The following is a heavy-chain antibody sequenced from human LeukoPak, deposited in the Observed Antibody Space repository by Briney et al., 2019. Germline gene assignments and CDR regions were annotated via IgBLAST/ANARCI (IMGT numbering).Heavy chain of an antibody. Sequence: PGESLRLSCAASGFTVSSNYMSWVRQAPGKGLEWGSVIYSGGSTYYADSVKGRFTISRDNSKNTLYLQMNSLRAEDTAVYYCARDRHGDYSPDYYYYGMDVWGKGTTVTVSS. CDR2: IYSGGST. J-gene: IGHJ6*04. V-gene: IGHV3-53*01. D-gene: IGHD4-17*01. CDR3: ARDRHGDYSPDYYYYGMDV. CDR1: GFTVSSNY.